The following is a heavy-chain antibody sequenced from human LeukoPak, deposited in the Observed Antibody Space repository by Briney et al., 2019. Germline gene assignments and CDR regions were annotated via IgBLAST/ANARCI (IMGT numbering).Heavy chain of an antibody. D-gene: IGHD1-7*01. CDR3: AGTNHYFDY. Sequence: GGSLRLSCAASGFTFDDYAMHWVRQAPGKGLEWVSGISWNSGSIGYADSVKGRFTISRDNAKNSLYLQMNSLRAEDTALYYCAGTNHYFDYWGQGTLVTVSS. CDR1: GFTFDDYA. CDR2: ISWNSGSI. J-gene: IGHJ4*02. V-gene: IGHV3-9*01.